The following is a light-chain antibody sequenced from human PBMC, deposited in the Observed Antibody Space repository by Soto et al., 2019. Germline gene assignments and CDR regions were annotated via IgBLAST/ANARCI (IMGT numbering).Light chain of an antibody. J-gene: IGKJ1*01. CDR2: DAS. Sequence: EIVLTQSPATLSLSPGERATLSCRASQSVISYLAWYQHKPGQAPRLLIYDASNRATGIPDRFSGSGSGTDFTLTISSLEPEDFAAYYCQQRSNWPRTFGQGTKVDIK. CDR3: QQRSNWPRT. V-gene: IGKV3-11*01. CDR1: QSVISY.